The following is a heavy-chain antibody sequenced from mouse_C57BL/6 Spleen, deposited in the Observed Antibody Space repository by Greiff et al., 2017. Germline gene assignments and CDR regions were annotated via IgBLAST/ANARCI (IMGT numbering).Heavy chain of an antibody. D-gene: IGHD2-10*01. V-gene: IGHV1-64*01. Sequence: QVQLQQPGAELVKPGASVKLSCKASGYTFTSYWMHWVKQRPGQGLEWIGMIHPNSGSTNYNEKFKSKATLTVDKSSSTAYMQLSSLTSEDSAVYYCARSYYGNSSWFAYWGQGTLVTVSA. CDR2: IHPNSGST. CDR3: ARSYYGNSSWFAY. CDR1: GYTFTSYW. J-gene: IGHJ3*01.